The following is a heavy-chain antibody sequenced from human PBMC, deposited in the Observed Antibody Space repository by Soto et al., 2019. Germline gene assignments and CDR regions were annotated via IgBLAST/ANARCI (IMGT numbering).Heavy chain of an antibody. CDR2: INPSGGST. J-gene: IGHJ4*02. Sequence: ASVKVSCKVSGYTFTSYYMHWVRQAPGQGLEWMGIINPSGGSTSYAQKFQGRVTMTRDTSTSTVYMELSSLRSEDTAGYYCARGITYYDILTGYYTPHYFDYSGKGTLVTVS. CDR3: ARGITYYDILTGYYTPHYFDY. D-gene: IGHD3-9*01. V-gene: IGHV1-46*01. CDR1: GYTFTSYY.